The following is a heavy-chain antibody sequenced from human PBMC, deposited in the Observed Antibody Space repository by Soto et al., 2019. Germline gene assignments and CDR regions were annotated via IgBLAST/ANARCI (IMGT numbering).Heavy chain of an antibody. CDR1: GGSISSSDFY. V-gene: IGHV4-39*01. D-gene: IGHD6-25*01. CDR2: MYYSGTT. J-gene: IGHJ5*02. CDR3: AVVDSTGNWFDP. Sequence: SETLSLTCTVSGGSISSSDFYWGWLRQTPGKGLEFIGSMYYSGTTYYNPSLKSRVTISVDTSKNQFALKLISVTAADTAVYYCAVVDSTGNWFDPWGEGALVTVSS.